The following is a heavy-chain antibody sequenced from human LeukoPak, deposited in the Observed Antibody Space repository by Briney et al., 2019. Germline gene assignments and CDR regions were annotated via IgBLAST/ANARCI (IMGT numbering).Heavy chain of an antibody. V-gene: IGHV4-39*01. CDR2: IYYSGST. CDR1: GGSISSSSYY. D-gene: IGHD6-19*01. Sequence: PSETLSLTYTVSGGSISSSSYYWGWIRQPPGKGLEWIGSIYYSGSTYYNPSLKSRVTISVDTSKNQFSLKLSSVTAADTAVYYCAKGAVAGTSYYYYYYMDVWGKGTTVTISS. J-gene: IGHJ6*03. CDR3: AKGAVAGTSYYYYYYMDV.